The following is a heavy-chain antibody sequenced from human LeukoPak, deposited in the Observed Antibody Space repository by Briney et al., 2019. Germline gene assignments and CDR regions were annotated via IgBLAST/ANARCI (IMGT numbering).Heavy chain of an antibody. CDR3: ANPYYSEFDY. J-gene: IGHJ4*02. V-gene: IGHV3-23*01. CDR2: ISGSGGST. D-gene: IGHD3-10*01. Sequence: PGGSVRRSGSASGFTCCTYAWGWVRQGPGQGREWVSAISGSGGSTYYADSVKGRFTISRDNSKNTLYLQMNSLRAEDTAVYYCANPYYSEFDYWGQGTLVTVSS. CDR1: GFTCCTYA.